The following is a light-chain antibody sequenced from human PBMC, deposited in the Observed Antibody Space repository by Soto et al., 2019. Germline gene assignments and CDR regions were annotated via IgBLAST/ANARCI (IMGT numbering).Light chain of an antibody. J-gene: IGLJ1*01. CDR2: EVS. Sequence: QSALTQPPSASGSPGQSVTISCTGTSGDIGAYNYVSWYQQHPGKAPKLIIYEVSQRPSGVPDRFSGSKSGNTASLTVSGLQLEDEADYYCNSYTSNNTYVFGTGTKVTVL. V-gene: IGLV2-8*01. CDR1: SGDIGAYNY. CDR3: NSYTSNNTYV.